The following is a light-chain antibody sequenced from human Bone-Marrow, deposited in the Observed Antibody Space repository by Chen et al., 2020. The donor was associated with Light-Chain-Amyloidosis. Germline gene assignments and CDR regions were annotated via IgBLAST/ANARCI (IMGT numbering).Light chain of an antibody. V-gene: IGLV1-40*01. CDR1: SSNIGAGYD. CDR3: QSFDRSLSGWV. J-gene: IGLJ3*02. Sequence: QPVLPQPPSASADPGQRVTFSCTGSSSNIGAGYDVHWYQQLPGTAPKLLIYGNSNRPSGVPDRISGSKSGASASLAITGLQAEDEAEYYCQSFDRSLSGWVFGGGTKLTVL. CDR2: GNS.